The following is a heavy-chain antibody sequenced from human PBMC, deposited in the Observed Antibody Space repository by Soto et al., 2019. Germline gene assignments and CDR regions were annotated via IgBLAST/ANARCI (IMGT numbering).Heavy chain of an antibody. CDR2: IRSKANNYAT. CDR1: GFTFSGSA. CDR3: SRQMFSPDNH. D-gene: IGHD3-10*02. Sequence: EVQLVESGGGLVQPGGSLRLSCAASGFTFSGSAIHWVRQASGKGLEWLGLIRSKANNYATAYGASVKGRFTISRDDSKNTAYLQMHSLKPEDTAIYYCSRQMFSPDNHWGQGTLVTVSS. V-gene: IGHV3-73*01. J-gene: IGHJ5*02.